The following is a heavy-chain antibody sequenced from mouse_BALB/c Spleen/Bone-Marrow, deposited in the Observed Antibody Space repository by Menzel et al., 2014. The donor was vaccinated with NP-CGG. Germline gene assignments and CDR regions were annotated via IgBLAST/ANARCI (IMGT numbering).Heavy chain of an antibody. D-gene: IGHD2-3*01. J-gene: IGHJ4*01. CDR1: GYAFSSSW. V-gene: IGHV1-82*01. Sequence: VMLVESGPELVKPGASVKISCKASGYAFSSSWMNWVKPRPGQGLEWIGRIFPGDGDTYYNGKFKGKATLTADKSSSTAYMQLSSLTSVDSAVYFCARSDGYRAMDYWGQGTSVTVSS. CDR2: IFPGDGDT. CDR3: ARSDGYRAMDY.